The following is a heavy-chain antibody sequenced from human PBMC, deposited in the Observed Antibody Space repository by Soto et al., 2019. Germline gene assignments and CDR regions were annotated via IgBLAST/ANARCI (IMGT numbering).Heavy chain of an antibody. D-gene: IGHD6-13*01. Sequence: EVQLVESGGGLVKPGGSLRLSCAASGFTFTNVWMSWVRQAPGKGLEWVGRITTTSGGGATDYAAPLRGTFTISRDDLRKAVYLEMNSLKTEDTAVYYCTPLNSGRLDYWGQGALVAVSS. V-gene: IGHV3-15*01. CDR3: TPLNSGRLDY. J-gene: IGHJ4*02. CDR1: GFTFTNVW. CDR2: ITTTSGGGAT.